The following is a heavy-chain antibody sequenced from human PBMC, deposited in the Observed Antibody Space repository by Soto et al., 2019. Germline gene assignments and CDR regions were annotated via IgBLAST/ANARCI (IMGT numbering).Heavy chain of an antibody. Sequence: SETLSLTCAVYGGSFSGYYWSWIRQPPGKGLEWIGEINHSGSTNYNPSLKSRVTISVDTSKNQFSLKLSSVTAADTAVYYCARGGPRAVRGVIITGMDVWGPGPTVTVSS. CDR1: GGSFSGYY. CDR2: INHSGST. V-gene: IGHV4-34*01. D-gene: IGHD3-10*01. J-gene: IGHJ6*02. CDR3: ARGGPRAVRGVIITGMDV.